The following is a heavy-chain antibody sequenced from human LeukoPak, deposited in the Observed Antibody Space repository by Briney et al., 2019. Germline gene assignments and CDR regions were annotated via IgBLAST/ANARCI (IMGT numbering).Heavy chain of an antibody. CDR1: GYTFTSYG. V-gene: IGHV1-18*01. Sequence: GASVKVSCKASGYTFTSYGISWVRRAPGQGLEWMGWISAYNGNTNYAQKLQGRVTMTTDTSTSTAYMELRSLRSDDTAVYYCAREMGRVRGVTLTYYYYYMDVWGKGTTVTVSS. CDR2: ISAYNGNT. J-gene: IGHJ6*03. CDR3: AREMGRVRGVTLTYYYYYMDV. D-gene: IGHD3-10*01.